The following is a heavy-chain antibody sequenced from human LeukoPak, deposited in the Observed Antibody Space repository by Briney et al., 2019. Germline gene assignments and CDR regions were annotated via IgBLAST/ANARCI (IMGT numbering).Heavy chain of an antibody. Sequence: GGSLRLSCAASGFTFSSSAMSWVRQAPGKGLEWVSTISGSGSGSSTYYADSVKGRFTISRDNSQNSLFLQMNSLRTEDTAVYYCAKPRTPMTTFLDSWGQGTLVTVSS. CDR3: AKPRTPMTTFLDS. V-gene: IGHV3-23*01. J-gene: IGHJ4*02. D-gene: IGHD4-17*01. CDR1: GFTFSSSA. CDR2: ISGSGSGSST.